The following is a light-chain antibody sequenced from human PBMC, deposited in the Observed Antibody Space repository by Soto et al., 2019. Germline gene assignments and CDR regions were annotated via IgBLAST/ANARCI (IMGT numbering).Light chain of an antibody. V-gene: IGKV1-5*01. CDR3: QHYNSYPWT. CDR2: HAS. J-gene: IGKJ1*01. CDR1: QTINNW. Sequence: DIQMTQSPSTLSASIGDRVTITCRASQTINNWLAWYQQKPGKAPNLLIYHASNLETGVPSRFSGSAFGTEFTLTISSLQPGDFATYYCQHYNSYPWTFGQGTKVEIK.